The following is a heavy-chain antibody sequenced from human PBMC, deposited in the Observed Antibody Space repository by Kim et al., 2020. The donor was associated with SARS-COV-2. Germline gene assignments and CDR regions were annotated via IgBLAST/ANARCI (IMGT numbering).Heavy chain of an antibody. CDR2: VYPGDSST. Sequence: GESLKISCEGSGYSFTNYWIGWVRQMPGKGLEWMGIVYPGDSSTKYSTSFQGQVTISADKSINAAYLQWTSLQASDTAIYYCARQRGYSTGRGGYYYYG. V-gene: IGHV5-51*01. D-gene: IGHD3-10*01. J-gene: IGHJ6*01. CDR1: GYSFTNYW. CDR3: ARQRGYSTGRGGYYYYG.